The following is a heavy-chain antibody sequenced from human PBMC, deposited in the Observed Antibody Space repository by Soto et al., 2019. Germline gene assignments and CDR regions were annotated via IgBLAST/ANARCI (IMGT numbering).Heavy chain of an antibody. CDR2: INHSGST. CDR3: VTPYGDYGGLGY. Sequence: QVQLQQWGAGLLKPSETLSLTCAVYGGSFSGYYWSWIRQPPGKGLEWIGEINHSGSTNYNPSLKSRVTISVDTSKNQFSLKLSSVTAADTAVYYCVTPYGDYGGLGYWGQGTLVTVSS. J-gene: IGHJ4*02. V-gene: IGHV4-34*01. D-gene: IGHD4-17*01. CDR1: GGSFSGYY.